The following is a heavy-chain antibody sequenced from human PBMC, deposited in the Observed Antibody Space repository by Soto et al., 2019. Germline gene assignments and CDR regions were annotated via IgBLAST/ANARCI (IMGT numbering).Heavy chain of an antibody. D-gene: IGHD2-8*01. CDR1: GGSISRYY. CDR3: ARDRSTYGGGGTGEVKENWFDP. V-gene: IGHV4-59*01. Sequence: SETLSLTCSVSGGSISRYYWSWIRQPPGKGLEWIGYAYYSGDTGYNPSLQSRVTMAVDTSKNQVSLKLTSVTAADTAVYYCARDRSTYGGGGTGEVKENWFDPWGQGAMVTVSS. CDR2: AYYSGDT. J-gene: IGHJ5*02.